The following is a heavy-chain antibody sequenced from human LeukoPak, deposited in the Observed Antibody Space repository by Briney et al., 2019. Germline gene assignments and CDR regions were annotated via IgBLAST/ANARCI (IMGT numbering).Heavy chain of an antibody. Sequence: ASVKVSCKASGYTFTSYGISWVRQASGQGLEWMGWISAYNGNTNYAQKFQGRVTMTTDTSTSTAYVDLRSLRSDDTAVYYCARVGGYYGSGSYDYCFDYWGQGTLVTVSS. V-gene: IGHV1-18*01. J-gene: IGHJ4*02. D-gene: IGHD3-10*01. CDR2: ISAYNGNT. CDR1: GYTFTSYG. CDR3: ARVGGYYGSGSYDYCFDY.